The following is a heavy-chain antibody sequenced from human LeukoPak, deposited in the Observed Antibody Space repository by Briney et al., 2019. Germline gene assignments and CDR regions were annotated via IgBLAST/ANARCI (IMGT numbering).Heavy chain of an antibody. Sequence: SETLSLTCTVSGGSISSNYWSWIRQPPGKGLEWIGYIYYSGSTKYNPSLKSRVTISVDTSKNQFSLKLSSVTAADTAVYYCARASYCSAGSCYSDYWGQGTLVTVST. J-gene: IGHJ4*02. V-gene: IGHV4-59*01. CDR1: GGSISSNY. CDR2: IYYSGST. D-gene: IGHD2-15*01. CDR3: ARASYCSAGSCYSDY.